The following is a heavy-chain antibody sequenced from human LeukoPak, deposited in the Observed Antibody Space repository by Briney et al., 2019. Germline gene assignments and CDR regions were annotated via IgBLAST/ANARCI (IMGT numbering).Heavy chain of an antibody. CDR1: GYTFTSYG. CDR3: ARGGDVDY. J-gene: IGHJ4*02. V-gene: IGHV1-18*01. CDR2: ISVYNGNT. Sequence: GASVKVSCKASGYTFTSYGISWVRQAPGQGLEWMGWISVYNGNTNYAQKFQGRVTMTRDTSTSTAFMELSRLTSDDTAVYYCARGGDVDYWGQGTLVTVSS.